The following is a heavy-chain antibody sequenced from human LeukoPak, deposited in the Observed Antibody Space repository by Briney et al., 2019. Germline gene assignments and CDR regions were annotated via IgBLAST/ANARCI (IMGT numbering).Heavy chain of an antibody. CDR3: ATGPLRFLEWLTYYYYGMDV. D-gene: IGHD3-3*01. CDR2: FDPEDGET. CDR1: GYTLTELS. Sequence: ASVKVSCKVSGYTLTELSMHWVRQAPGKGLEWMGGFDPEDGETIYAQKFQGRVTMTEDTSTDTAYMELSSLRSEDTAVYYCATGPLRFLEWLTYYYYGMDVWGQGTTVTASS. J-gene: IGHJ6*02. V-gene: IGHV1-24*01.